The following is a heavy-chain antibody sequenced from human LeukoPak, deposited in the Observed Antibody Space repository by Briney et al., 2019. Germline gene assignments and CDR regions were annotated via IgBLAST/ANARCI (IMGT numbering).Heavy chain of an antibody. D-gene: IGHD3-22*01. V-gene: IGHV4-30-4*01. Sequence: SQTLSLTCTVSGGSISRGDYYWSWIRQPPGKGLEWIGYIYYSGSTYYNPSLKSRVTISVDTSKTQFSLKLSSVTAADTAVYYCARSRYYDSSGYQVWGHWGQGTLVTVSS. J-gene: IGHJ1*01. CDR2: IYYSGST. CDR3: ARSRYYDSSGYQVWGH. CDR1: GGSISRGDYY.